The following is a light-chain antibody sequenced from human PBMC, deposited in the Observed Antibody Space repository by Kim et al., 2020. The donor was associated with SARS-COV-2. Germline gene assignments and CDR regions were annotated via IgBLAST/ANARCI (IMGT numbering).Light chain of an antibody. Sequence: ASIGDRVSITCRASQSMSAWLAWYQQKSGKAPKLLIYKKSSLESGVTSRFSGSGSGTDFTLTISSLQPDDFGTYYCQQYDEYPLTFGGGTKVEIK. CDR2: KKS. J-gene: IGKJ4*01. CDR3: QQYDEYPLT. CDR1: QSMSAW. V-gene: IGKV1-5*03.